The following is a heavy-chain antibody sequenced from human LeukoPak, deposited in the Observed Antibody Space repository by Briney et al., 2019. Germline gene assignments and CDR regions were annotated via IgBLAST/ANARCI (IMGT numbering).Heavy chain of an antibody. CDR3: AREARATVTEGSFDY. CDR2: ISGSGSTI. CDR1: GFTFSDYY. D-gene: IGHD4-17*01. J-gene: IGHJ4*02. Sequence: PGGSLRLSCAASGFTFSDYYMSWIRQAPGKGRKGVSYISGSGSTIYYADSVKGRFTISRDNAKNSLYLQMNSLRAEDTAVYYCAREARATVTEGSFDYWGQGTLVTVSS. V-gene: IGHV3-11*01.